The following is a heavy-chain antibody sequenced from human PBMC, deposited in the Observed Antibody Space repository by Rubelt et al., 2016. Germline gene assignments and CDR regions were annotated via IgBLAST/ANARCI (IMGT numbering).Heavy chain of an antibody. CDR1: TFSSYG. D-gene: IGHD3-16*01. CDR3: ARKNWGLDY. V-gene: IGHV3-30*19. CDR2: ISYDGSNK. Sequence: TFSSYGMHWVRQAPGKGLEWVAVISYDGSNKYYADSVKGRFTISRDNSKNTLYLQMNSLRAEDTAVYYCARKNWGLDYWGQGTLVTVSS. J-gene: IGHJ4*02.